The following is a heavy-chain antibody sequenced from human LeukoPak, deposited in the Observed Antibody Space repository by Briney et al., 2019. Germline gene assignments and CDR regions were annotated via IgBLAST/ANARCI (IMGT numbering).Heavy chain of an antibody. CDR3: ARDPLDVAGEPFDF. CDR2: IFHSGSS. J-gene: IGHJ4*02. D-gene: IGHD6-19*01. V-gene: IGHV4-38-2*02. Sequence: PSETLSLTCTVSGYSISSGHYWGWIRQPPGKGREGIGTIFHSGSSYYNPSLKSRVTISVDTSKNQFSLKLTSVTAADTAKYYCARDPLDVAGEPFDFWGQGTLVTVSS. CDR1: GYSISSGHY.